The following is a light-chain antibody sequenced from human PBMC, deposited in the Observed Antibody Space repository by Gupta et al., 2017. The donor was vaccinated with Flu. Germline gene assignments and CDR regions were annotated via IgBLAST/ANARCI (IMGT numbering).Light chain of an antibody. CDR1: NIGSKS. Sequence: KTATISCGGTNIGSKSVHGYQHHPGEAPVLVVYDDSDRPSGIPERFYGSNSGNTATLTISRVEAGDEADYYCQVWDTSSDHVLFGGGTKLTVL. J-gene: IGLJ2*01. V-gene: IGLV3-21*03. CDR3: QVWDTSSDHVL. CDR2: DDS.